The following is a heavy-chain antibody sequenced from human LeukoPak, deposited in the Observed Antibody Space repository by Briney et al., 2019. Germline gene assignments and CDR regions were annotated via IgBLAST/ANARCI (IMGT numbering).Heavy chain of an antibody. CDR2: IKQDGSEK. V-gene: IGHV3-7*01. J-gene: IGHJ4*02. D-gene: IGHD3-16*01. Sequence: PGGSLRLSCAASGFSFSTYGMSWVRQAPGKGLEWVANIKQDGSEKYYVDSVKGRFTISRDNAKNSLYLQMNSLRAEDTAVYYCARSIYDYVWGSVYWGQGTLVTVSS. CDR3: ARSIYDYVWGSVY. CDR1: GFSFSTYG.